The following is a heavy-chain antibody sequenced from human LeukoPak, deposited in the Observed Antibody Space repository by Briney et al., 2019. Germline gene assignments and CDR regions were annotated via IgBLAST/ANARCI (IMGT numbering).Heavy chain of an antibody. CDR3: ARSPYDFWSAYLHYFDY. V-gene: IGHV3-7*01. J-gene: IGHJ4*02. D-gene: IGHD3-3*01. Sequence: PGGSLRLSCAASGFTFSSYWMTWVRQAPGKGLEWVANIREDGSEKHYVDSVKGRFTISRDNAKNSLYLQMNSLRAEDTAVYYCARSPYDFWSAYLHYFDYWGQGTLVTVSS. CDR1: GFTFSSYW. CDR2: IREDGSEK.